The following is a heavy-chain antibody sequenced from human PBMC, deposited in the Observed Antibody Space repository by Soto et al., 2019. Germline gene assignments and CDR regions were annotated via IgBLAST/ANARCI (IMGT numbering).Heavy chain of an antibody. CDR2: INHSGST. D-gene: IGHD3-10*01. CDR3: TRRGSGSYSDY. Sequence: PDAFSLTCAVSGGSFRGYYWTWIRQPPGRGLEWIGEINHSGSTNYNPSLKSRVTISVDTSKNQFSLKLSSVTAADTAVYYCTRRGSGSYSDYWGQRTLVTVSS. V-gene: IGHV4-34*01. CDR1: GGSFRGYY. J-gene: IGHJ4*02.